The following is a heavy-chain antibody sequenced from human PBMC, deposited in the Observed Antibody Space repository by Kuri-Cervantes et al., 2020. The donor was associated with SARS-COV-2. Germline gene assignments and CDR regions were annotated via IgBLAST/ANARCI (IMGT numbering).Heavy chain of an antibody. CDR2: FDPEDGET. CDR3: ATTTVLGPTRRSWFDP. J-gene: IGHJ5*02. V-gene: IGHV1-24*01. CDR1: GYTLTELS. Sequence: ASVKVSCKVSGYTLTELSMHWVRQAPGKGLEWMGGFDPEDGETIYAQKFQGRVTMTEDTSTDTAYMELSSLRSEGTAVYYCATTTVLGPTRRSWFDPWGQGTLVTVSS. D-gene: IGHD6-6*01.